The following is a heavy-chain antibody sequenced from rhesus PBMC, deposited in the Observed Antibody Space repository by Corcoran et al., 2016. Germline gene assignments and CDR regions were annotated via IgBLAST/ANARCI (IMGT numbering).Heavy chain of an antibody. J-gene: IGHJ2*01. CDR2: ISYRGST. D-gene: IGHD3-34*01. V-gene: IGHV4-122*02. CDR3: ARDGGGGFDL. CDR1: GGSISSSYYY. Sequence: QVQLQESGPGLVKPSETLSLTCAVSGGSISSSYYYWSWIRQAPGKGLEWIGYISYRGSTSDNPSRKSRVTMSRDTSKNQVALKRSSVTAADTAVYYGARDGGGGFDLWGPGTPITISS.